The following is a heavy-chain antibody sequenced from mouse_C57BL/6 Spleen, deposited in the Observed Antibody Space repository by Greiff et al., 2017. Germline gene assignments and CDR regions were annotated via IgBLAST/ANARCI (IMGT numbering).Heavy chain of an antibody. J-gene: IGHJ3*01. CDR2: IYPGDGDT. Sequence: VQLQQSGPELVKPGASVKISCKASGYAFSSSWMNWVKQRPGKGLEWIGRIYPGDGDTNYNGKFKGKATLTADKSSSTAYMQLSSLTSEDSAVYFCARRDSNFFFAYWGQGTLVTVSA. CDR3: ARRDSNFFFAY. CDR1: GYAFSSSW. D-gene: IGHD2-5*01. V-gene: IGHV1-82*01.